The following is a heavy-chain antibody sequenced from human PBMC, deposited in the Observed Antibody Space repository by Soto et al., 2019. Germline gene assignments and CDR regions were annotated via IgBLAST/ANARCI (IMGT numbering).Heavy chain of an antibody. CDR2: ISKSDYT. V-gene: IGHV3-23*01. CDR3: AKSITGTTYHFDY. J-gene: IGHJ4*02. CDR1: GFAFNNYG. D-gene: IGHD1-7*01. Sequence: VGSLRLSCTVSGFAFNNYGINWVRQAPGKGLEWVSSISKSDYTYYSDSVKGRFTISRDNSKNTLYLQMNSLRAEDTAVYYCAKSITGTTYHFDYWGQGTLVTVSS.